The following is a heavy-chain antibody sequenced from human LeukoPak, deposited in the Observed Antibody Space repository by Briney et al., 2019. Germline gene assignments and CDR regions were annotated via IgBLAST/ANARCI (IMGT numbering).Heavy chain of an antibody. CDR2: IYPGDSDT. D-gene: IGHD2-15*01. Sequence: GESLKISCKGSGYSFSSYWIGWVRQMPGKGLEWMGIIYPGDSDTRYSPSFQGQVTISADKSISTAYLQWSSLKASGTAMYYCARPMAAAAATPPDYWGQGTLVTVSS. J-gene: IGHJ4*02. V-gene: IGHV5-51*01. CDR3: ARPMAAAAATPPDY. CDR1: GYSFSSYW.